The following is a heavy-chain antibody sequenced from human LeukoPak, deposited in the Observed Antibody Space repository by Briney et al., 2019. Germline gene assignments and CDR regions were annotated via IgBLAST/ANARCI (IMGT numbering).Heavy chain of an antibody. V-gene: IGHV1-2*02. D-gene: IGHD6-19*01. CDR1: GYTFTGYY. CDR3: ARSVAVAGSLLGY. Sequence: ASVKVSCKASGYTFTGYYMHWVRQAPGQGLEWMGWINPNSGGTNYAQKFQGRVTMTRDTSISTAYMELSRLRSDDTAVYYCARSVAVAGSLLGYWGQGTLVTVSS. J-gene: IGHJ4*02. CDR2: INPNSGGT.